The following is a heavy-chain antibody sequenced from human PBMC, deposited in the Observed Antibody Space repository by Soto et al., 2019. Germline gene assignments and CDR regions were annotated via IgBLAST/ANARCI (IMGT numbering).Heavy chain of an antibody. J-gene: IGHJ4*02. CDR2: INHSGST. CDR3: ARGASDIVVVPAAMGSYYFDY. Sequence: QVQLQQWGAGLLKPSETLSLPCAVYGGSFSGYYWSWIRQPPGQGLEWIGEINHSGSTNYNPSLKSRVTISVDTSKNQFSLKLSSVTAADTAVYYCARGASDIVVVPAAMGSYYFDYWGQGTLVTVSS. D-gene: IGHD2-2*01. CDR1: GGSFSGYY. V-gene: IGHV4-34*01.